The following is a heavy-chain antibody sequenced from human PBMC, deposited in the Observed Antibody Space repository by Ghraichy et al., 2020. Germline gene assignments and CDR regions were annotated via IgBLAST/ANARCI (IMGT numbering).Heavy chain of an antibody. CDR3: ARDVLGGSGWYADY. D-gene: IGHD6-19*01. V-gene: IGHV1-18*01. CDR1: NYSFTSFA. CDR2: INAYNGKT. Sequence: ASVKVSCKASNYSFTSFAISWMRQAPGQRPEWMGWINAYNGKTKNAQKFQDRLTMSTDTSTTTAYMDLKSLRSDDTAVYYCARDVLGGSGWYADYLGQGTLVTVSS. J-gene: IGHJ4*02.